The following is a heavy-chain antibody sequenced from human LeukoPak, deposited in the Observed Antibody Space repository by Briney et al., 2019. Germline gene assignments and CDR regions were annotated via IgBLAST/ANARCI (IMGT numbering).Heavy chain of an antibody. V-gene: IGHV3-74*01. Sequence: GGSLRLSCAGSGFIFNNYAMHWVRQPPGKGLVWVSRINSDGSSTSYADSVKGRFTISRDNAKNTLYLQMNSLRAEDTAVYYCARDGRERSQFEYWGQGTLVTVSS. D-gene: IGHD1-26*01. CDR1: GFIFNNYA. J-gene: IGHJ4*02. CDR2: INSDGSST. CDR3: ARDGRERSQFEY.